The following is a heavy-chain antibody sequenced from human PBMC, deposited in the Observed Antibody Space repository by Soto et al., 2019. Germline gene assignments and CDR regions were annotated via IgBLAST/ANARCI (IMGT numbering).Heavy chain of an antibody. V-gene: IGHV1-2*04. CDR3: ARESSSYYFDY. CDR1: GYTFTGYY. D-gene: IGHD6-13*01. CDR2: INPNSGGT. Sequence: AAVKVSCKASGYTFTGYYMHWVRQAPGQGLEWMGWINPNSGGTNYAQKFQGWVTMTRDTSISTAYMELSRLRSDDTAVYYCARESSSYYFDYWGQGTLVTASS. J-gene: IGHJ4*02.